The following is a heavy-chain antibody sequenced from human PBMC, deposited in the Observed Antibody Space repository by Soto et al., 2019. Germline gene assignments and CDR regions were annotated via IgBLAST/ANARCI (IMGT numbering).Heavy chain of an antibody. CDR1: GFTFSIYE. D-gene: IGHD3-3*01. CDR2: ISISGSTI. Sequence: GGSLRLSCAASGFTFSIYEMNWVRQSPGKGLEWVSYISISGSTIYYADSVKGRFTISRDNAKNSLYLQMNSLRAEDTAVYYCARDRILWSGSRKHYGMDVWGQGTRVTVSS. J-gene: IGHJ6*02. V-gene: IGHV3-48*03. CDR3: ARDRILWSGSRKHYGMDV.